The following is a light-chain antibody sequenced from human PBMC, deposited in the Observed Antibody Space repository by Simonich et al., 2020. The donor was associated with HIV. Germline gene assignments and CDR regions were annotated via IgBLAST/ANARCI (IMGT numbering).Light chain of an antibody. Sequence: DIQMTQSPTSLSASIGDRVTITCRASQSISSYLNWYQQKPGKAPNLLIYAESSLQSGVQSRFSGSGSGTDFTLSISSLQPEDFATYYCQQSYSTPPTFGGGTKVEIK. CDR1: QSISSY. CDR2: AES. V-gene: IGKV1-39*01. CDR3: QQSYSTPPT. J-gene: IGKJ4*01.